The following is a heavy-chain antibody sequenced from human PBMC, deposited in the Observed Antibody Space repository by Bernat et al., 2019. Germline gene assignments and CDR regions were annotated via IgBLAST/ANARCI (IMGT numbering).Heavy chain of an antibody. Sequence: QVQLQESGPGLVKSSETLSLTCTVSGGSVSSGGYYWSWIRQPPGKALEWFGYIYYRGSTNYNPSLKSRVTISGDTSKNQFSLKLSTVTAADTAVYSCARTCRSGWYEFDYWGQGTLVTVPS. CDR2: IYYRGST. CDR1: GGSVSSGGYY. CDR3: ARTCRSGWYEFDY. J-gene: IGHJ4*02. D-gene: IGHD6-19*01. V-gene: IGHV4-61*08.